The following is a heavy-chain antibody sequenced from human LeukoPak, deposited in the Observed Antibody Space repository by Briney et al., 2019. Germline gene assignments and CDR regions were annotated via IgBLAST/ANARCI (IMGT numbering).Heavy chain of an antibody. V-gene: IGHV5-51*01. CDR2: IFLGAFET. CDR1: GYSFSTYW. CDR3: ARRSRQEGDYYDSSGLRKAFDI. D-gene: IGHD3-22*01. Sequence: GESLKISCKGSGYSFSTYWIGWVRQMPGKGLDWMGLIFLGAFETTYSPSFQGQVTISADKSITTAYLQWSSLKTSDTAMYYCARRSRQEGDYYDSSGLRKAFDIWGQGTMVTVSS. J-gene: IGHJ3*02.